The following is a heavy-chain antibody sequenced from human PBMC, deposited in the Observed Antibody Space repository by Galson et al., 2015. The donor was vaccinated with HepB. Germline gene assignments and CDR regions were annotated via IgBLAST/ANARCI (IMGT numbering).Heavy chain of an antibody. CDR2: IYWDDDK. Sequence: PALVTPPQTLTLTCTFSGFSLSSSGVAVGWIRQPPGKALEWLALIYWDDDKRYSPSLKSRLTITKDTSKNQVVLTMTNMDPVDTATYYCAHNGPYDFLTGYLPDYWGQGTLVTVSS. CDR1: GFSLSSSGVA. J-gene: IGHJ4*02. D-gene: IGHD3-9*01. V-gene: IGHV2-5*02. CDR3: AHNGPYDFLTGYLPDY.